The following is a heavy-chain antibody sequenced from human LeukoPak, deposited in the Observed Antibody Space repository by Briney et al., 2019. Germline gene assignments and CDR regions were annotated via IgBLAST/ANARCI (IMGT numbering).Heavy chain of an antibody. CDR2: IWYDGSNK. V-gene: IGHV3-33*08. CDR1: GFTFSNYI. CDR3: ARDRWDSSGWVFDY. J-gene: IGHJ4*02. Sequence: PGGSLRLSCAASGFTFSNYIMNWVRQAPGKGLEWVAVIWYDGSNKYYADSVKGRFTISRDNSKNTLYLQMNSLRAEDTAVYYCARDRWDSSGWVFDYWGQGTLVTVSS. D-gene: IGHD6-19*01.